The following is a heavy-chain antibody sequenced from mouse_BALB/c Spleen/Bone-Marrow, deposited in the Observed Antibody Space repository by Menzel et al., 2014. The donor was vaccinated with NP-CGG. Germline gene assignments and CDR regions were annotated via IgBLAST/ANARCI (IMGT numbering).Heavy chain of an antibody. J-gene: IGHJ4*01. Sequence: EVKLVESGGGLVQPGGSLRLSCAPSGFTFSDFYMEWVRQPPGKRLEWIAASRNKANDYTTEYSASVKGLFIVSRDTSQSILYLQMNALRAEDTAIYYCARDPDAMDYWGQGTSVTVSS. CDR2: SRNKANDYTT. CDR3: ARDPDAMDY. CDR1: GFTFSDFY. V-gene: IGHV7-1*02.